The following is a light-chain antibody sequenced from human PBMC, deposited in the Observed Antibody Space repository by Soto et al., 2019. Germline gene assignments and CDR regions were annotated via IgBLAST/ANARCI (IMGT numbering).Light chain of an antibody. Sequence: EIVLTQSPATLSLSPGERATLSCRASQSVSSYLAWYQQKPGQAPRLLIYDASNMATGIPARFSGSGSGTDFTLTISSLEPEDFAVYYCQQRSNWTPGGTCNFGGGTTVEIK. V-gene: IGKV3-11*01. CDR2: DAS. J-gene: IGKJ4*01. CDR1: QSVSSY. CDR3: QQRSNWTPGGTCN.